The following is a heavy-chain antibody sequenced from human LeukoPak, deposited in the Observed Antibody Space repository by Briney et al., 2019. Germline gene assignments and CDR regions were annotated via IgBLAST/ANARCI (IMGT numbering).Heavy chain of an antibody. CDR3: ARFGYSYGADY. CDR2: INPSGDST. V-gene: IGHV1-46*01. CDR1: GYTFTSYH. J-gene: IGHJ4*02. Sequence: GASVKVSCKASGYTFTSYHMYWVRQAPGQGLEWMGIINPSGDSTTYAQKFQGRVTVTRDTSTSTVYMELSSLRSEDTAVYYCARFGYSYGADYWGQGTLSPSPQ. D-gene: IGHD5-18*01.